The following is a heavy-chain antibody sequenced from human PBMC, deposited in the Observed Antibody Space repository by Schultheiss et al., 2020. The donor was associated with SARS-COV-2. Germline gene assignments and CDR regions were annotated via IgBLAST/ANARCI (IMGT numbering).Heavy chain of an antibody. J-gene: IGHJ6*02. CDR1: GGSISSYY. D-gene: IGHD2-15*01. Sequence: GSLRLSCTVSGGSISSYYWSWIRQPAGKGLEWIGRIYTSGSTNYNPSLKSRVTISVDTSKNQFSLKLSSVTAADTAVYYCASLVVGYGMDVWGQGTTVTVSS. V-gene: IGHV4-4*07. CDR2: IYTSGST. CDR3: ASLVVGYGMDV.